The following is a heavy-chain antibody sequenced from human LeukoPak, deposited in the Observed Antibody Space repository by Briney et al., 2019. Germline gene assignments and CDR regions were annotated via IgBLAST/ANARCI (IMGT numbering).Heavy chain of an antibody. CDR3: AREGYYGSGSYSV. CDR1: GFAFSSYS. CDR2: ISSSSSYI. D-gene: IGHD3-10*01. V-gene: IGHV3-21*01. J-gene: IGHJ4*02. Sequence: GGSLRLSCAAAGFAFSSYSMNWVRQAPGKGLEWVSSISSSSSYIYYADSVKGRFTIPRDNAKNSLYLQMNSLRAEDTAVYYCAREGYYGSGSYSVWGQGTLVTVSS.